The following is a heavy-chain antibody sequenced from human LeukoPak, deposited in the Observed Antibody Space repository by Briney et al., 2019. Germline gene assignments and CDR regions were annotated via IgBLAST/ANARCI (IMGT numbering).Heavy chain of an antibody. V-gene: IGHV3-23*01. Sequence: PGGSLRLSCAASGFTFSSYAMSWVRQAPGKGLEWVSAISGSGGSTYYADSVKGRFTISRDNSKNTLYLQMNSLRAEDTAVYYCARANGAYYYYGMDVWGKGTTVTVSS. D-gene: IGHD1-26*01. J-gene: IGHJ6*04. CDR3: ARANGAYYYYGMDV. CDR2: ISGSGGST. CDR1: GFTFSSYA.